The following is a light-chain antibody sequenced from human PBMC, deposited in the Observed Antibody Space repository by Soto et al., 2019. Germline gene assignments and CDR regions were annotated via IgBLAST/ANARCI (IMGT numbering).Light chain of an antibody. CDR1: QSVSSSY. J-gene: IGKJ3*01. V-gene: IGKV3-20*01. Sequence: EIVLTQSPGTLSLSPGERATLSCRASQSVSSSYLAWYQQKPGQAPRLLIYGASSRATGIPDRFSGSGSGTDFTLTISILEAEDLEVYYCQKYGSSPRFTFGPGTKVDIK. CDR2: GAS. CDR3: QKYGSSPRFT.